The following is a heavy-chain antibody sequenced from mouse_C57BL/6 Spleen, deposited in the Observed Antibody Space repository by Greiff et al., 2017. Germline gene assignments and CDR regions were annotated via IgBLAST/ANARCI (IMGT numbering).Heavy chain of an antibody. CDR1: GFTFSDYG. J-gene: IGHJ4*01. CDR3: AISTMVTTRAMDY. CDR2: ISSGSSTI. D-gene: IGHD2-2*01. Sequence: EVKLMESGGGLVKPGGSLKLSCAASGFTFSDYGMHWVRQAPEKGLEWVAYISSGSSTIYYADTVKGRFTISSDNAKNTLFLQMTSLRSEDTSMYYCAISTMVTTRAMDYWGQGTSVTVSS. V-gene: IGHV5-17*01.